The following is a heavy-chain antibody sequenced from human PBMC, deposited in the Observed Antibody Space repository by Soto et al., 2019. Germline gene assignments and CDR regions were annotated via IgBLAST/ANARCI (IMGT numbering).Heavy chain of an antibody. CDR2: SSSSGSTI. Sequence: GGSLRLSCAASGFTFSSYEMNWVRQAPGKGLEWVSYSSSSGSTIYYADSVKGRFTISRDNAKNSLYLQMNSLRAEDTAVYYCARGPARIGSPNGFDPWGQGTLVTVSS. D-gene: IGHD2-15*01. CDR3: ARGPARIGSPNGFDP. J-gene: IGHJ5*02. CDR1: GFTFSSYE. V-gene: IGHV3-48*03.